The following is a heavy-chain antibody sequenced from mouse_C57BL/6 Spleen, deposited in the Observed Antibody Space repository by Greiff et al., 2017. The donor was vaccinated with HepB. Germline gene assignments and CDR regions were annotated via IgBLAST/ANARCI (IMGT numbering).Heavy chain of an antibody. D-gene: IGHD3-2*02. V-gene: IGHV1-53*01. J-gene: IGHJ4*01. CDR1: GYTFTSYW. CDR3: ARDSSGYVGAMDY. CDR2: INPSNGGT. Sequence: VKLQQPGTELVKPGASVKLSCKASGYTFTSYWMHWVKQRPGQGLEWIGNINPSNGGTNYNEKFKSKATLTVDKSSSTAYMQLSSLTSEDSAVYYCARDSSGYVGAMDYWGQGTSVTVSS.